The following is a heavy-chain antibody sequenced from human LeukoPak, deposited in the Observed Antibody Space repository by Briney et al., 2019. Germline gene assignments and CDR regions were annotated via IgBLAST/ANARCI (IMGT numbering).Heavy chain of an antibody. V-gene: IGHV4-59*01. Sequence: SETLSLTCTVSGGSINSYYWSWIRQPPGKGLEWIGYIYYSGSTEYNPSLKSRVTISVDASKNQFSLKMSSVTAADTAVYYCARARDGHINNWFDPWGQGTLVTVSS. D-gene: IGHD5-24*01. J-gene: IGHJ5*02. CDR2: IYYSGST. CDR1: GGSINSYY. CDR3: ARARDGHINNWFDP.